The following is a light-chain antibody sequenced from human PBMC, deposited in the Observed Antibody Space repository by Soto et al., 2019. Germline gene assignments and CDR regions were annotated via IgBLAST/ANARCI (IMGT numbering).Light chain of an antibody. J-gene: IGLJ1*01. CDR3: SSFTTSSTLV. CDR2: DVT. CDR1: SSDIGTYNA. Sequence: QSVLTQPRSVSGSPGQSVTISCTGTSSDIGTYNAVSWYQQNPGKAPKMMIFDVTKRPSGVPDRFSGSKSGNTASLTISGLQAEDEADYYCSSFTTSSTLVFGTGTKVTVL. V-gene: IGLV2-11*01.